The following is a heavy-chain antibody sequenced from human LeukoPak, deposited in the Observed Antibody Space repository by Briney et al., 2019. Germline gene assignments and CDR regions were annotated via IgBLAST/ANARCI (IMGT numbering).Heavy chain of an antibody. CDR1: GFTFSSYA. CDR2: ISYAGSNK. Sequence: GGSLRLSCAAPGFTFSSYAMSWVRQPPGKGLEWVAVISYAGSNKYYADSVKGRFTISRDNSKNTLYLQMNSLRAEDTAVYFCAKDRGAAASYFDYWGQGTLVTVSS. CDR3: AKDRGAAASYFDY. D-gene: IGHD6-13*01. J-gene: IGHJ4*02. V-gene: IGHV3-30*18.